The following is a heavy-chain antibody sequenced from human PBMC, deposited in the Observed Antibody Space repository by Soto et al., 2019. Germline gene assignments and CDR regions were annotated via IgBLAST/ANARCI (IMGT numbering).Heavy chain of an antibody. Sequence: QVRLQESGPRLVKPSQTLSLTCTVSGGSVSSGGFYWNWIRQHPGKGLEWIGYMYNDGRTEYNPSLKSRVTISVDTSKNQFALKLSSVTAADTAVYYCARRYSSGFDFWGQGTLVTVSS. D-gene: IGHD6-19*01. CDR3: ARRYSSGFDF. CDR1: GGSVSSGGFY. J-gene: IGHJ4*02. V-gene: IGHV4-30-4*01. CDR2: MYNDGRT.